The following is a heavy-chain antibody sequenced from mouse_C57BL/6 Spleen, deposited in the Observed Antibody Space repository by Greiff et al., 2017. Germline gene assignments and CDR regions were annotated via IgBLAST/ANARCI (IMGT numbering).Heavy chain of an antibody. CDR3: ARETYGNFFDY. V-gene: IGHV1-54*01. CDR1: GYAFTNYL. D-gene: IGHD2-1*01. J-gene: IGHJ2*01. Sequence: VQLQESGAELVRPGTSVKVSCKASGYAFTNYLIEWVKQRPGQGLEWIGVINPGSGGTNYNEKFKGKATLTADKSSSTAYMQLSSLTSEDSAVYFCARETYGNFFDYWGQGTTLTVSS. CDR2: INPGSGGT.